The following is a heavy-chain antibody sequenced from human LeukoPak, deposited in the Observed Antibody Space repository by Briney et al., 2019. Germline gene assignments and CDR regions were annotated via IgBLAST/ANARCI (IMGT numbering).Heavy chain of an antibody. Sequence: PGGSLRLSCAASGFTFSSYSMNWVRQAPGKGLEWVSYISSSSSTIYYAGSVKGRFTISRDNAKNSLYLQMNSLRAEDTAVYYCARTYYYDSSGYGIFDYWGQGTLVTVSS. CDR2: ISSSSSTI. V-gene: IGHV3-48*01. D-gene: IGHD3-22*01. CDR3: ARTYYYDSSGYGIFDY. CDR1: GFTFSSYS. J-gene: IGHJ4*02.